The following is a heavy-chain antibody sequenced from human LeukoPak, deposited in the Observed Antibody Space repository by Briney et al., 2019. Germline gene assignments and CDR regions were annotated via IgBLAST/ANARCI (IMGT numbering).Heavy chain of an antibody. CDR3: AREDAPGWYGY. Sequence: GGSLRLSCAASGFTFSSYGMHWVRQAPGKGLEWVAVISYDGSNKYYADSVKGRFTISRDNSKNTLYLQMNSLRAEDTAVYYCAREDAPGWYGYWGQGTLVTVSS. D-gene: IGHD6-19*01. CDR1: GFTFSSYG. V-gene: IGHV3-30*03. CDR2: ISYDGSNK. J-gene: IGHJ4*02.